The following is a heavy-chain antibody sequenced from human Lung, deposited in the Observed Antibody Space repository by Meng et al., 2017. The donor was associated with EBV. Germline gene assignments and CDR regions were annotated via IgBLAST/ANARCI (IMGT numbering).Heavy chain of an antibody. Sequence: AQLVLSGGELKKPGASVTVSCKASGYPFTNYGITWVRQAPGQGLEWMGWISAYNGKTNYAQTLQGRVTMTTDTSTSTAYMELGSLRSDDTAVYYCARVVVGITSWDYWGQGTLVTVSS. CDR2: ISAYNGKT. V-gene: IGHV1-18*01. J-gene: IGHJ4*02. D-gene: IGHD2-15*01. CDR1: GYPFTNYG. CDR3: ARVVVGITSWDY.